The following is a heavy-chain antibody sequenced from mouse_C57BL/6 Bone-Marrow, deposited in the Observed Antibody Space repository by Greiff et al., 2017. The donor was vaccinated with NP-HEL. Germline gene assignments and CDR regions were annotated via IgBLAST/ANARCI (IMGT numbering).Heavy chain of an antibody. V-gene: IGHV3-8*01. D-gene: IGHD2-2*01. Sequence: EVKLQESGPGLAKPSQTLSLTCSVTGYSITSDYWNWIRKFPGNKLEYMGYISYSGSTYYNPSPKSRISITRDTSKNQYYLQLNSMTTEDTATYYCARSPLWLRRNYYAMDYWGQGTSVTVSS. CDR3: ARSPLWLRRNYYAMDY. J-gene: IGHJ4*01. CDR1: GYSITSDY. CDR2: ISYSGST.